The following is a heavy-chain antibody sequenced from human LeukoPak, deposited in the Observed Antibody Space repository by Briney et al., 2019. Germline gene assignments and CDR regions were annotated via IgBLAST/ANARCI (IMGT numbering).Heavy chain of an antibody. D-gene: IGHD3-9*01. CDR3: ASDHYYDILTGSGY. V-gene: IGHV4-39*07. J-gene: IGHJ4*02. CDR2: IYYSGST. Sequence: SETLSLTCTVSGGSISSSSYYWGWIRQPPGKGLEWIGSIYYSGSTYYNPSLKSRVTISVDTSKNQFSLKLSSVTAADTAVYYCASDHYYDILTGSGYWGQGTLVTVSS. CDR1: GGSISSSSYY.